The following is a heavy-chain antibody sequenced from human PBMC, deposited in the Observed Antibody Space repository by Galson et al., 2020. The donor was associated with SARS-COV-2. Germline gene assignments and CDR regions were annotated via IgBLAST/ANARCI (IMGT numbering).Heavy chain of an antibody. J-gene: IGHJ4*02. V-gene: IGHV1-2*02. Sequence: ASVKVSCKASGYTFTGYYMHWVRQAPGQGLEWMGWINPNSGGTNYAQKFQGRVTMTRDTSISTAYMELSRLRSDDTAVYYCARVEIHSSTSHIIGELYPSPFDYWGQGTLVTVSS. CDR3: ARVEIHSSTSHIIGELYPSPFDY. CDR1: GYTFTGYY. CDR2: INPNSGGT. D-gene: IGHD2-2*01.